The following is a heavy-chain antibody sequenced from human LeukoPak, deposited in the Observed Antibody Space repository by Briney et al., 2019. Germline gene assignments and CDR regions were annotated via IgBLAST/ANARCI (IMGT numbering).Heavy chain of an antibody. CDR1: GFTFSSFG. D-gene: IGHD6-13*01. CDR3: ARDGYSTSWTTRPSFDY. J-gene: IGHJ4*02. Sequence: GGSLRLSCAASGFTFSSFGMHWVRQAPGKGLEWVAFIWYDGSYKYYADSVKGRFTISRDNSKNTLYLQMNSLRAEDTAVYYCARDGYSTSWTTRPSFDYWGQGTLVTVSS. CDR2: IWYDGSYK. V-gene: IGHV3-30*02.